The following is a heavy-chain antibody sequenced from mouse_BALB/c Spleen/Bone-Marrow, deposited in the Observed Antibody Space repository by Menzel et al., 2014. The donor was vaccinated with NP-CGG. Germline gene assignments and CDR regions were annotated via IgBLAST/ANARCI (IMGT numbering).Heavy chain of an antibody. J-gene: IGHJ4*01. Sequence: QVQLKQSGDELVKPGASVKLSCMASGSTFTSYWIHWVKQRPGQGPEWIGEINPSNGRTNYNEKFKSKATLTEDKSSSTAYMQLSSLTSEDSAVYYCARDGNYRYAMDYWGQGTSVTVSS. CDR2: INPSNGRT. V-gene: IGHV1S81*02. D-gene: IGHD2-1*01. CDR3: ARDGNYRYAMDY. CDR1: GSTFTSYW.